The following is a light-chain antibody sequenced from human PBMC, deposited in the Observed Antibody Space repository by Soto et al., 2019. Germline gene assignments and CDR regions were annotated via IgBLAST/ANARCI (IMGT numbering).Light chain of an antibody. CDR3: SSYTTATTLV. J-gene: IGLJ3*02. V-gene: IGLV2-14*03. CDR1: SSDIGSYNY. CDR2: DVS. Sequence: QSALTQPASVSGTPGQSIIISCAGTSSDIGSYNYVSWYQHHPGKAPKLILFDVSKRPSGVSKRFSGSKSGNSASLSISGLQAEDEADYYCSSYTTATTLVFGGGTKVTVL.